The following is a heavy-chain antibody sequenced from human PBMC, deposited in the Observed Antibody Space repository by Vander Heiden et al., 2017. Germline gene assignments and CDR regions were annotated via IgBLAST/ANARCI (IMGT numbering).Heavy chain of an antibody. D-gene: IGHD3-10*01. CDR1: GFTFSSYA. CDR2: ISGSGGST. J-gene: IGHJ4*02. CDR3: AKDRNYYGSGSRGFDY. Sequence: EVQLLESGGGLVQPGGSLRLSCPASGFTFSSYAMSWVRQAPGKGLEWVSAISGSGGSTYYADSVKGRFTISRDNSKNTLYLQMNSLRAEDTAVYYCAKDRNYYGSGSRGFDYWGQGTLVTVSS. V-gene: IGHV3-23*01.